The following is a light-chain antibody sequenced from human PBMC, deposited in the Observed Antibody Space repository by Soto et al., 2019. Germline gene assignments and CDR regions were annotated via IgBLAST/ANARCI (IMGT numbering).Light chain of an antibody. J-gene: IGLJ1*01. CDR3: SSYTSSSTPV. CDR1: ISDVGGYNY. V-gene: IGLV2-14*01. CDR2: DVS. Sequence: QSALTQPVSVSGSPGQSITISCTGTISDVGGYNYVSWYQQHPGKAPKLMIYDVSNRPSGVSNRFSGSKSGNTASLTISGLQAEDEADYYCSSYTSSSTPVFGTGTKVTVL.